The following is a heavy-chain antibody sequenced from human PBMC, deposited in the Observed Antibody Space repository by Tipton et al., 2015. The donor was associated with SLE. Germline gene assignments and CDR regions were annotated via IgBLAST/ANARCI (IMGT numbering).Heavy chain of an antibody. Sequence: QSRAEVKKPGASVKVSCKASGYTFTSYGISWVRQAPGQGLEWMGWISAYNGNTNYAQKLQGRVTMTTDTSTSTAYMELRSLRSDDTAVYYCAMTYYYDSSGDTFDIWGQGTMVTVSS. J-gene: IGHJ3*02. CDR3: AMTYYYDSSGDTFDI. D-gene: IGHD3-22*01. V-gene: IGHV1-18*01. CDR1: GYTFTSYG. CDR2: ISAYNGNT.